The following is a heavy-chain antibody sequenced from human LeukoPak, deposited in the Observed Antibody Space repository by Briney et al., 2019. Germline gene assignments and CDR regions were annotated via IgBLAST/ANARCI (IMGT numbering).Heavy chain of an antibody. Sequence: PPETLSLTCTVSDGSINSHYWTWIRQPAGKGLEWIGQIHSSGSTTYNPSLKSRVTMSVDTSKNQFSLRLSSVTAADTALYYCARRTPTTGWSFDYWGQGAPVTVSS. CDR3: ARRTPTTGWSFDY. CDR2: IHSSGST. CDR1: DGSINSHY. J-gene: IGHJ4*02. V-gene: IGHV4-4*07. D-gene: IGHD6-19*01.